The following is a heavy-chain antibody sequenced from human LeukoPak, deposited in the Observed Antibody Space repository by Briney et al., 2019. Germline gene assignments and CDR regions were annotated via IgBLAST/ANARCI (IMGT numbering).Heavy chain of an antibody. D-gene: IGHD5-18*01. J-gene: IGHJ6*03. V-gene: IGHV3-74*01. Sequence: GGSLRLSCAASGFSFSSFWMHWVRQAPGKGLVWVSGIKSDGAGASYVVSVKGRFTISRDNSKNTLYLQMNSLRAEDTAVYYCARDPGPGYSLKFYYYYYYIDVWGKGTTVTISS. CDR3: ARDPGPGYSLKFYYYYYYIDV. CDR2: IKSDGAGA. CDR1: GFSFSSFW.